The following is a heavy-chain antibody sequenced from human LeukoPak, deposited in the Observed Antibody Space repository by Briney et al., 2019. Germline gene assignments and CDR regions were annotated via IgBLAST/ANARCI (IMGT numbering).Heavy chain of an antibody. J-gene: IGHJ6*03. Sequence: GGSLRLSCAASGFTFSSYSMNWVRQAPGKGLEWVSSISSSSSYIYYADSVKGRFTISRDNAKNSLYLQMNSLRAEDTAVYYCARVLTDSTYYYYMDVWGKGTTVTISS. CDR2: ISSSSSYI. V-gene: IGHV3-21*01. CDR3: ARVLTDSTYYYYMDV. D-gene: IGHD3-9*01. CDR1: GFTFSSYS.